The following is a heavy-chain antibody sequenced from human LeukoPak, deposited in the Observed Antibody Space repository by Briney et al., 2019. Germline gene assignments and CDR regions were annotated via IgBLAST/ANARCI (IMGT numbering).Heavy chain of an antibody. V-gene: IGHV1-18*01. Sequence: ASVKVSCKASGYTFTSYGISWVRQAPGQGLEWMGWISAYNGNTNYAQKLQGRVTMTTDTSTSTAYMELSRLRSDDTAVYYCARRIESGSFDPWGQGTLVTVSS. CDR3: ARRIESGSFDP. J-gene: IGHJ5*02. D-gene: IGHD3-10*01. CDR2: ISAYNGNT. CDR1: GYTFTSYG.